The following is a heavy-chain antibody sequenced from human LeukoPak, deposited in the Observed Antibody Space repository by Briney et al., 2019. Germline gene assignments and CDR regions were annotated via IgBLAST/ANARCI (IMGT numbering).Heavy chain of an antibody. D-gene: IGHD6-19*01. Sequence: GASVKVSCKASGYSFIDFYIHFVRQAPGQGLEWMGWINPNSGGTNYAQKFQGRVTMTRDTSISTAYIEMTRLTSDDTASYYCARSPIGYSSGWYLYYLDDWGQGSLVTVSS. CDR3: ARSPIGYSSGWYLYYLDD. CDR2: INPNSGGT. V-gene: IGHV1-2*02. CDR1: GYSFIDFY. J-gene: IGHJ4*02.